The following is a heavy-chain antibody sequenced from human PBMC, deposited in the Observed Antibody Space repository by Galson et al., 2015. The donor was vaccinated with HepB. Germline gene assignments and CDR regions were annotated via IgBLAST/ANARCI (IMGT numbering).Heavy chain of an antibody. Sequence: SLRLSCAATGFTFSTYAMSWVRQAPGKGLEWVSAIGQSGGNTYYADSVRGRLTISRDNSRKTVYLQMNSLRVDDTAVYYCASNRVGAIFDYWGQGALVAVSS. CDR3: ASNRVGAIFDY. CDR1: GFTFSTYA. V-gene: IGHV3-23*01. CDR2: IGQSGGNT. J-gene: IGHJ4*02. D-gene: IGHD1-26*01.